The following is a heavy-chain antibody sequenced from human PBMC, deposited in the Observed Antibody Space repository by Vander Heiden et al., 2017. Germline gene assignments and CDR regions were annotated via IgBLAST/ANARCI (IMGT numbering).Heavy chain of an antibody. J-gene: IGHJ4*02. CDR2: IYPGDSNP. CDR1: GYSFSHYW. Sequence: EVQLVQSGGAVKKPGESLTLSCKGSGYSFSHYWIGWVRQVPGKGLEWMGIIYPGDSNPIYGPSFQGQVTISVDKSINTAYLQWSSLKASDTAIYYCGRPFAGSSDNFHYWGQGTLVTVSS. V-gene: IGHV5-51*01. CDR3: GRPFAGSSDNFHY. D-gene: IGHD1-1*01.